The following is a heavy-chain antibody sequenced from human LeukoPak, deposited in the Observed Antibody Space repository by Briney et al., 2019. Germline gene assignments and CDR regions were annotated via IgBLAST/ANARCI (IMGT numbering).Heavy chain of an antibody. V-gene: IGHV3-30*18. D-gene: IGHD3-10*01. CDR3: AKERRRTMDY. CDR1: GLPLSSCG. J-gene: IGHJ4*02. Sequence: GGSVRLSCAASGLPLSSCGGQWVRGARGRGGEWVAVISYDGSNKYYADSVKGRFTISRDNSKNTLYLQMNSLRAEDTAVYYCAKERRRTMDYWGQGTLVTVSS. CDR2: ISYDGSNK.